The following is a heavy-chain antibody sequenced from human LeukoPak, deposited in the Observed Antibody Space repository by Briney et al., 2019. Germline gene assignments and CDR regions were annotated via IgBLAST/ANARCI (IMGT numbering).Heavy chain of an antibody. Sequence: PGGSPRLSXAASGFTFSSYWMHWVRQAPGKGLVWVSRINSDGSSTSYADSVKGRFTISRDNAKNTLYLQMNSLRAEDTAVYYCASRSSSSSADYWGQGTLVTVSS. CDR2: INSDGSST. D-gene: IGHD6-6*01. J-gene: IGHJ4*02. CDR3: ASRSSSSSADY. CDR1: GFTFSSYW. V-gene: IGHV3-74*01.